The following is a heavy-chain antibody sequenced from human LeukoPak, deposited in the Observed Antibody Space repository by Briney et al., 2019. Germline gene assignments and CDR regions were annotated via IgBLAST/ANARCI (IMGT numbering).Heavy chain of an antibody. J-gene: IGHJ4*02. CDR1: GGSISSSSYY. CDR2: IYYSGST. V-gene: IGHV4-39*01. Sequence: RSSETLSLTCTVSGGSISSSSYYWGWIRQPPGKGLEWIGSIYYSGSTYYNPSLKSRVTISVDTSKNQFSLKLSSVTAADTAVYYCARHESRHYFDYWGQGTLVTVSS. CDR3: ARHESRHYFDY.